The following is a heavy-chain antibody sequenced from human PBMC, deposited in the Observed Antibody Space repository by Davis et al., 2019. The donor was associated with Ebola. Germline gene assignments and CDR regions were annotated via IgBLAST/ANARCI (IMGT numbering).Heavy chain of an antibody. D-gene: IGHD3-10*01. J-gene: IGHJ6*02. Sequence: AASVKVSCKASGYTFTVYYMHWVRQAPGQGFEWMGWINPNSGGTDYAQKFQGRVTMTRDTSISTAYMGLSRLRSDDTAVYYCARTSGSYYYYGMDVWGQGTTVTGSS. V-gene: IGHV1-2*02. CDR2: INPNSGGT. CDR3: ARTSGSYYYYGMDV. CDR1: GYTFTVYY.